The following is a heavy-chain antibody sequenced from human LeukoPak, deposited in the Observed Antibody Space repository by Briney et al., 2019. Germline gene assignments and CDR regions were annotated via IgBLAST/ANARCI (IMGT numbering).Heavy chain of an antibody. D-gene: IGHD7-27*01. CDR2: ITGSSTWT. Sequence: TGGSLRLSCEACGFTFGTYGMTWVRQAPGKGLEWVSGITGSSTWTYYADSVRGRFTISRDNSKNTLHLQMNNLTADDTAIYYCAREFVSLGTGYFDLWGRGTLVTVSS. CDR1: GFTFGTYG. CDR3: AREFVSLGTGYFDL. J-gene: IGHJ2*01. V-gene: IGHV3-23*01.